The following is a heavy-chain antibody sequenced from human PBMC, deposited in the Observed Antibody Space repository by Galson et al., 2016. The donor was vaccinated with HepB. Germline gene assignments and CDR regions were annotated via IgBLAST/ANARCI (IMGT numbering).Heavy chain of an antibody. J-gene: IGHJ4*02. CDR2: MTPSGGST. V-gene: IGHV1-46*01. Sequence: SVKVSCKASGYTITSYYLHWVRQAPGQGLEWMGVMTPSGGSTRYAQTFQGRVTMSRDTSTSTVYMELSSLRSEDTAVYYCARDPGGYCSGGRCFYLDYWGQGTLITVSS. CDR3: ARDPGGYCSGGRCFYLDY. D-gene: IGHD2-15*01. CDR1: GYTITSYY.